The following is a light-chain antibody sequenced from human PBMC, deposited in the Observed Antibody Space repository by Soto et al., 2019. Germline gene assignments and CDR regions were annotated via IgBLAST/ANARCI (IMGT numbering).Light chain of an antibody. J-gene: IGKJ4*01. CDR1: QSLSSDS. CDR2: GAS. V-gene: IGKV3-20*01. Sequence: NVLTHFPGTLSFSPLYRYTLSFTSSQSLSSDSLAWYQQKPGQAPRLLIYGASSRANGIPDRFSGSGSGTDFTLTISRLEPEDFAVYYCHQYGSSPLTFGGGTKVDI. CDR3: HQYGSSPLT.